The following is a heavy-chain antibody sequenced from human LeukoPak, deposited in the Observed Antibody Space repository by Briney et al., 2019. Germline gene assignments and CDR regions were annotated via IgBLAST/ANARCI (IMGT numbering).Heavy chain of an antibody. CDR1: GFTFSTYI. CDR2: ISSGSSYI. V-gene: IGHV3-21*01. CDR3: ARVEGGPGFDY. D-gene: IGHD5-24*01. Sequence: GGSLRLSCAASGFTFSTYIMHWVRQAPGKGLEWVSSISSGSSYIYYAGSVKGRFTISRDNAKNSLYLQMNSLRAEDSAVYYCARVEGGPGFDYWGQGTLVTVSS. J-gene: IGHJ4*02.